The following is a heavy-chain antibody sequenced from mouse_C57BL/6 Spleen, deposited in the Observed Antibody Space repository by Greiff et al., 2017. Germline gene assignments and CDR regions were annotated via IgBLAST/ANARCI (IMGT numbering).Heavy chain of an antibody. CDR1: GFNIKDYY. CDR2: IDPEDGES. D-gene: IGHD4-1*01. Sequence: VQLQQSGAELVKPGASVKLSCTASGFNIKDYYMHWVKQRTEQGLEWIGRIDPEDGESKYAPKFRGKATITADTSSNTAYLQLSSLTSEDTAVYYCARFDLLGDYAMDYWGQGTSVTVSS. V-gene: IGHV14-2*01. CDR3: ARFDLLGDYAMDY. J-gene: IGHJ4*01.